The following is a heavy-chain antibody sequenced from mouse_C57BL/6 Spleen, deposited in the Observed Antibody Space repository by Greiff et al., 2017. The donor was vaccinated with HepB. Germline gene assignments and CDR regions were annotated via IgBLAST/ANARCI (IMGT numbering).Heavy chain of an antibody. D-gene: IGHD2-4*01. CDR1: GYAFSSYW. CDR3: ARVQYYDYEEAFAY. CDR2: IYPGDGDT. J-gene: IGHJ3*01. V-gene: IGHV1-80*01. Sequence: QVQLQQSGAELVKPGASVKISCKASGYAFSSYWMNWVKQRPGKGLEWIGQIYPGDGDTNYNGKFKGKATLTADKSSSTAYMQLSSLTSEDSAVYFCARVQYYDYEEAFAYWGKGTLVTVSA.